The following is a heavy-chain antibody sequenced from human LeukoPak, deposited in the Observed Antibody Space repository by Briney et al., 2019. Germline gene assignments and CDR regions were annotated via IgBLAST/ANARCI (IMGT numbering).Heavy chain of an antibody. CDR1: GGSISSGDYL. CDR2: MYYSGST. V-gene: IGHV4-30-4*01. CDR3: ARDAGDNAVYAHDGAFDI. Sequence: SETLSLTCTVSGGSISSGDYLWSWIRQPAGKGLEGIAYMYYSGSTYYNPSLKSRVTMSADTSKNQLSLKLSSVTAADTAVYYCARDAGDNAVYAHDGAFDIWGQGTMVTVSS. D-gene: IGHD2-8*01. J-gene: IGHJ3*02.